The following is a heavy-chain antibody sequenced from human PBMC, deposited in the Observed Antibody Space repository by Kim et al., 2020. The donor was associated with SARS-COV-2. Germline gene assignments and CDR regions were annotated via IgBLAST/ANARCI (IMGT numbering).Heavy chain of an antibody. CDR1: GGSFSGYY. J-gene: IGHJ4*02. CDR2: INHSGST. D-gene: IGHD6-6*01. V-gene: IGHV4-34*01. CDR3: ASIGSSSGGYYFDY. Sequence: SETLSLTCAVYGGSFSGYYWSWIRQPPGKGLEWIGEINHSGSTNYNPSLKSRVTISVDTSKNQFSLKLSSVTAADTAVYYCASIGSSSGGYYFDYWGQGTLVTVSS.